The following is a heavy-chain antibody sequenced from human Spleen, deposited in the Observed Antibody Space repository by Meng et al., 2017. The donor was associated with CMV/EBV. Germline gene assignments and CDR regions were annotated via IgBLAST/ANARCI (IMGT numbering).Heavy chain of an antibody. V-gene: IGHV3-30*18. CDR3: AKDGAYY. CDR2: ISYDGSNK. CDR1: GFTFSSYG. J-gene: IGHJ4*02. D-gene: IGHD2-21*01. Sequence: QVQLVESGGGVVQPGRSLRLSCAASGFTFSSYGMHWVRQAPGKGLEWVAVISYDGSNKYYADSVKGRCTISRDNSKNTLYLQMNSLRAEDTAVYYCAKDGAYYWGQGTLVTVSS.